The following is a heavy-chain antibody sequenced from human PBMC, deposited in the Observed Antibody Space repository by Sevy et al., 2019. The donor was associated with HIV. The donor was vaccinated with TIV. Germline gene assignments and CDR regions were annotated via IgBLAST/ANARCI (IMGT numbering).Heavy chain of an antibody. V-gene: IGHV4-30-4*01. D-gene: IGHD6-6*01. CDR3: AGDATGYTSSSVWFDP. Sequence: SETLSLTCTVSGGSISSGNYYWHWIRQPPGKGLEWIGYISYTGNTYYNPSLKSPVTISVDTSNNQCSLRLTSVTAADTAVYYCAGDATGYTSSSVWFDPWGQGTLVTVSS. CDR2: ISYTGNT. CDR1: GGSISSGNYY. J-gene: IGHJ5*02.